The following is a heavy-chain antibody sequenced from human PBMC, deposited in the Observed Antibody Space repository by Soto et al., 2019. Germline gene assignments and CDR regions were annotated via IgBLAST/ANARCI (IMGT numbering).Heavy chain of an antibody. Sequence: QVQLVESGGGVVQPGRSLRLSCAASGFTFSSYAMHWVRQAPGKGLEWVAVISYDGSNKYYADSVKGRFTISRDNSKNTMYLQMNSRRAEDTAVYYCARSLEVPADMDEDYYYGMDVWGQGTTVTVSS. D-gene: IGHD2-2*01. CDR2: ISYDGSNK. J-gene: IGHJ6*02. V-gene: IGHV3-30-3*01. CDR1: GFTFSSYA. CDR3: ARSLEVPADMDEDYYYGMDV.